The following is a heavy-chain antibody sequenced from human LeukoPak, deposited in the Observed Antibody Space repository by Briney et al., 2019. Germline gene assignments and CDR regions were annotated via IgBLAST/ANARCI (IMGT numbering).Heavy chain of an antibody. Sequence: PSETLSLTCTVSGGSISSYYWSWIRQPPGKGLEWIGYIYDSGSTKYNPSLKSRVTISVDTSKNQLSLRLSSVTAADTAVHYCARADRYSGFDRHFDYWGQGTLVTVSS. D-gene: IGHD5-12*01. CDR1: GGSISSYY. CDR2: IYDSGST. J-gene: IGHJ4*02. V-gene: IGHV4-59*01. CDR3: ARADRYSGFDRHFDY.